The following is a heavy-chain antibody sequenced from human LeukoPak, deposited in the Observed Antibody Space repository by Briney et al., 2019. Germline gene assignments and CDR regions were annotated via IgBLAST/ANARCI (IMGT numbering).Heavy chain of an antibody. D-gene: IGHD5-18*01. CDR3: AKESLRGHSYGFDN. Sequence: GGSLRLSCAASGFTFSSYAMSWVGQAPGKGLEGVAGSSGSDGSTNYADSVKGRFTISRDNSKNTLYLQMNSLRAGDTALYYCAKESLRGHSYGFDNWGQGTRVTVSS. V-gene: IGHV3-23*01. CDR1: GFTFSSYA. CDR2: SSGSDGST. J-gene: IGHJ4*02.